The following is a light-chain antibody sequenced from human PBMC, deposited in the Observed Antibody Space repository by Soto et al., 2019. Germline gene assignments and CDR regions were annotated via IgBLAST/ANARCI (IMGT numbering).Light chain of an antibody. CDR2: EVN. Sequence: QYTRTEPASVSWSPGHSITISCTGTSSDIGAYNYVSWYQQYPGRAPKLMIYEVNNRPSGVSNRFSGSKSGNTASLTISGLQAEEEADYYCSSFTTSSNYVVGAGTKVTVL. J-gene: IGLJ1*01. CDR1: SSDIGAYNY. CDR3: SSFTTSSNYV. V-gene: IGLV2-14*01.